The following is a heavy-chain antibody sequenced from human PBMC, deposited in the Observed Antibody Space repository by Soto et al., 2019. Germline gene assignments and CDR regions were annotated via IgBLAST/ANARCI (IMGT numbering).Heavy chain of an antibody. CDR3: ARSNLVEWPPSNPMDDI. Sequence: ASVKVSCKASGYTFTSYGISWVRQAPGQGLEWMGWISAYNGNTNYAQKLQGRVTMTTDTSTSTAYMELRSLRSDDTAVYYCARSNLVEWPPSNPMDDIWGQGTMVTVAS. CDR2: ISAYNGNT. D-gene: IGHD1-26*01. J-gene: IGHJ3*02. V-gene: IGHV1-18*01. CDR1: GYTFTSYG.